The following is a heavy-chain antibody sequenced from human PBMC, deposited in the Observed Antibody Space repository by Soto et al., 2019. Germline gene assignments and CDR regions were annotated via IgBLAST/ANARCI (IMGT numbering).Heavy chain of an antibody. V-gene: IGHV1-46*01. CDR1: GYTFTSYY. CDR3: ARSLHSSGWYVNYYFDY. CDR2: INPSGGNT. J-gene: IGHJ4*02. Sequence: ASVKVSCKASGYTFTSYYMHWVRQAPGQGLEWMGIINPSGGNTKYSQKFQGRVTITRDTSASTAYMELSSLRSEDTAVYYCARSLHSSGWYVNYYFDYWGQGTLVTVSS. D-gene: IGHD6-19*01.